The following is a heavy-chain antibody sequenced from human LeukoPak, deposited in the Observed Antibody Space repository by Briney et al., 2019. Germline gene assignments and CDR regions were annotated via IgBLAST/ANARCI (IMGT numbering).Heavy chain of an antibody. CDR3: TRDNRYYY. Sequence: GGSLRLSCAASGFTFSSYAMTWVRQAPGKGLEWVSALSGSGGSSYYADSVKGRFTISRGNSNSTLFLQMNSLRAEDTALYYCTRDNRYYYWGQGTVVTVSS. CDR1: GFTFSSYA. J-gene: IGHJ4*02. V-gene: IGHV3-23*01. CDR2: LSGSGGSS. D-gene: IGHD2-21*01.